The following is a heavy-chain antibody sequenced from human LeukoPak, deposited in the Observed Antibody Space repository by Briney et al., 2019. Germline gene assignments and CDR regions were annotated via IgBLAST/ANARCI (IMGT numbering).Heavy chain of an antibody. J-gene: IGHJ5*02. CDR1: GGSFSGYY. CDR3: ARGGPYDYIWGSYRSGPHWFDP. Sequence: SETLSLTCAVYGGSFSGYYWSWIRQPPGKGLEWIGEINHSGSTNYNPSLKSRVTISVDTSKNQFSLKLSSVTAADTAVYYCARGGPYDYIWGSYRSGPHWFDPWGQGALVTVSS. V-gene: IGHV4-34*01. CDR2: INHSGST. D-gene: IGHD3-16*02.